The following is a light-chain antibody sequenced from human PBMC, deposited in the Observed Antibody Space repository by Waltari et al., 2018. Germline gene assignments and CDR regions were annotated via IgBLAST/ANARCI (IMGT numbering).Light chain of an antibody. CDR3: QQRNSWPLT. CDR2: DAS. V-gene: IGKV3-11*01. CDR1: QSVGAF. J-gene: IGKJ3*01. Sequence: EIVLTQSPVTLSLSPGEGATLSCKTSQSVGAFLAWYQQRPGQAPRLLIYDASLRAAGIPARFSGSGSGTDFTLTSSSLESEDSAVYFCQQRNSWPLTFGPGTTV.